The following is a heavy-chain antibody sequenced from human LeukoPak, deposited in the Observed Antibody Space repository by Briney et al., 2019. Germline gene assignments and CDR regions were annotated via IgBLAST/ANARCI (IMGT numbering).Heavy chain of an antibody. V-gene: IGHV4-34*01. CDR2: INHSGST. Sequence: SETLSLTCAVYGGSFSGYYWSWIRQPPGKGLEWIGEINHSGSTNYNPSLKSRVTISVDTSKNQFSLKLSSVTAADTAVYYCARNYDFWSGYYPYYFDYWGQGTLVTVSS. CDR1: GGSFSGYY. CDR3: ARNYDFWSGYYPYYFDY. D-gene: IGHD3-3*01. J-gene: IGHJ4*02.